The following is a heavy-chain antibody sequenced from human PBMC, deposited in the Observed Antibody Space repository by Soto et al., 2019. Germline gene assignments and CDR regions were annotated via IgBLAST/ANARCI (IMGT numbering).Heavy chain of an antibody. D-gene: IGHD3-22*01. CDR2: INQDGSEK. J-gene: IGHJ4*02. Sequence: EVQLVESGGGLVQPGGSLRLSCAVSGFTLSSSWMSWVRQATGKGLEWVANINQDGSEKYYVDSVKGRFTISRDNAKNSLYLQMNSLRAEDTAVYYCARDPDYYDRSGYQYWGQGTLVIVSS. V-gene: IGHV3-7*03. CDR1: GFTLSSSW. CDR3: ARDPDYYDRSGYQY.